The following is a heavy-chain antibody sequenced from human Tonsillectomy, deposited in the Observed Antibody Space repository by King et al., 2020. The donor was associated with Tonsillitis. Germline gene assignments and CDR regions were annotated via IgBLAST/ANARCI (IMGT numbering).Heavy chain of an antibody. CDR3: ARDSADYYDSSGYYSGGAFDI. V-gene: IGHV3-48*01. Sequence: VQLVESGGGLVQPGGSLRLSCAASGFTFSNYNMNWVRQAPGKGLEWLSYISSSSSTIYYADSVQGRFTISRDNAKNSLFLQMNSLRAEDTAVYYCARDSADYYDSSGYYSGGAFDIWGQGTMVTVSS. CDR1: GFTFSNYN. CDR2: ISSSSSTI. D-gene: IGHD3-22*01. J-gene: IGHJ3*02.